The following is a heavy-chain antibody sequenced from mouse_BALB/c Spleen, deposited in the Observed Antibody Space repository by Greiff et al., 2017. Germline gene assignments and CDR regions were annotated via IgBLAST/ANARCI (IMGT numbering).Heavy chain of an antibody. CDR2: ISSGGST. CDR1: GFTFSSFG. D-gene: IGHD2-14*01. CDR3: ARDYRSYAMDY. J-gene: IGHJ4*01. V-gene: IGHV5-6-5*01. Sequence: EVQGVESGGGLVQPGGSRKLSCAASGFTFSSFGMHWVRQTPEKRLEWVASISSGGSTYYPDSVKGRFTISRDNARNILYLQMSSLRSEDTAMYYCARDYRSYAMDYWGQGTSVTVSS.